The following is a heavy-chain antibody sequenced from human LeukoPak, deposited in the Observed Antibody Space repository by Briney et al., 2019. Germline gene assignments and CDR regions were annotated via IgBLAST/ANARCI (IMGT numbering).Heavy chain of an antibody. Sequence: GGSLRLSCAASGFSFSTYAMSWVRQAPGKGLEWVSAVGGSGDSTYYADSVKGRFTISRDNSKRTLYLQMNSLGAEDTAIYYCVIERDSILDYWGQGTLVAVSS. D-gene: IGHD2-15*01. V-gene: IGHV3-23*01. CDR3: VIERDSILDY. J-gene: IGHJ4*02. CDR2: VGGSGDST. CDR1: GFSFSTYA.